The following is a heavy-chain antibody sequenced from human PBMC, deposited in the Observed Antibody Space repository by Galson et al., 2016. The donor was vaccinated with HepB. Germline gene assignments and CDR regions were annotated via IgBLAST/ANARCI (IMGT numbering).Heavy chain of an antibody. CDR1: GGTFSSYA. CDR3: ARGDLIGYCSGGTCSNWFDP. D-gene: IGHD2-15*01. J-gene: IGHJ5*02. CDR2: IIPIFDTA. V-gene: IGHV1-69*06. Sequence: SVKVSCKASGGTFSSYAIGWVRQAPGQGLEWMGEIIPIFDTANYAQRFQGRVTITAGKSTSTAYMELSSLRSEDTAVYYCARGDLIGYCSGGTCSNWFDPWGQGTLVTVSS.